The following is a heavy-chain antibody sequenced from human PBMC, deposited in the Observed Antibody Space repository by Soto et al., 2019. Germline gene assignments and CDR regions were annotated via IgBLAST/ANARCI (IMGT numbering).Heavy chain of an antibody. CDR2: IYPGDSDT. Sequence: GESLKISCKGSGYSFTSYWIGWVRQMPGKGLEWMGIIYPGDSDTRYSPSFQGQVTISADKSISTAYLQWCSLKASDTALYYGARPRSNKYYDRSGCHSYYYYCMDVWGQETTVNVSS. J-gene: IGHJ6*02. CDR1: GYSFTSYW. V-gene: IGHV5-51*01. CDR3: ARPRSNKYYDRSGCHSYYYYCMDV. D-gene: IGHD3-22*01.